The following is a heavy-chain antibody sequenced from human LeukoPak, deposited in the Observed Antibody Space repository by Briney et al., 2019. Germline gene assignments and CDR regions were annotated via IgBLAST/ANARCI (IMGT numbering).Heavy chain of an antibody. D-gene: IGHD3-3*01. CDR3: ARGHYDFWSGYYKWYYFDY. CDR1: GYTFTSYG. Sequence: GASVKVSCKASGYTFTSYGISWVRQAPGQGLEWMGWISAYNGNTNYAQKLQGRVTMTTDTSTSTAYMELRSLRSDDTAVYYCARGHYDFWSGYYKWYYFDYWGQGTLVTVSS. CDR2: ISAYNGNT. V-gene: IGHV1-18*01. J-gene: IGHJ4*02.